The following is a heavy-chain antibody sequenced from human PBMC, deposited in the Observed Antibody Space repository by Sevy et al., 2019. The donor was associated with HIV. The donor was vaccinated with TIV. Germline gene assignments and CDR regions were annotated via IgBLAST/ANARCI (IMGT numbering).Heavy chain of an antibody. CDR1: GFTFSNAW. D-gene: IGHD3-16*02. V-gene: IGHV3-15*01. Sequence: GGSLRLSCAASGFTFSNAWMSWVRQAPGKGLEWVGRIKSKTDGGTTDYAAPVKGRLTISRDNAKNTLYLKMNRLKTEDTAVYYCTTDSYSVSYYDYIWGSYRTRTPYSIDYWGQGTLVTVSS. CDR3: TTDSYSVSYYDYIWGSYRTRTPYSIDY. J-gene: IGHJ4*02. CDR2: IKSKTDGGTT.